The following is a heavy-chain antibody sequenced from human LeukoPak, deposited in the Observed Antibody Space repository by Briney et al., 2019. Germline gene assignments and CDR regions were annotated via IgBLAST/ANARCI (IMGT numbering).Heavy chain of an antibody. CDR1: GFTFRNCG. J-gene: IGHJ4*02. D-gene: IGHD3-10*01. V-gene: IGHV3-23*01. Sequence: GGSLRLSCVASGFTFRNCGMTWVRQAPGKGLEWVSTISGSDDGTYYADSVRGRFTISRDNSKNTLYLQMKALRDEDTATYYCEKRGPIYSSTPGNYFDYWGQGTLVTVSS. CDR3: EKRGPIYSSTPGNYFDY. CDR2: ISGSDDGT.